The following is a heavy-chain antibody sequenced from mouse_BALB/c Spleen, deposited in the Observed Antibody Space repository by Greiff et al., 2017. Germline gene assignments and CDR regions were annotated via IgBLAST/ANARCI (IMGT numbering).Heavy chain of an antibody. V-gene: IGHV1-5*01. Sequence: VHVQQSGTVLARPGASVKMSCKASGYTFTSYWMHWVKQRPGQGLEWIGAIYPGNSDTSYNQKFKGKAKLTAVTSTSTAYMELSSLTNEDSAVYYSTRDGNFYFDYWGQGTTLTVSS. CDR2: IYPGNSDT. CDR3: TRDGNFYFDY. J-gene: IGHJ2*01. D-gene: IGHD2-1*01. CDR1: GYTFTSYW.